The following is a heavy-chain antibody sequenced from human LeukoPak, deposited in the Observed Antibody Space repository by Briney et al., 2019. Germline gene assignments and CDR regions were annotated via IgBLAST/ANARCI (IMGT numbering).Heavy chain of an antibody. V-gene: IGHV1-2*02. CDR1: GYNFTSYY. J-gene: IGHJ6*03. Sequence: AAVKVSCKGSGYNFTSYYIHWMRQAPGQGLEWMGWINPNSGGTNYAQKFQGRVTMTRDTSISTAYMELSRLRSDDTAVYYCARDPYGDNHYYYYYMDVWGKGTTVTVSS. D-gene: IGHD4-17*01. CDR2: INPNSGGT. CDR3: ARDPYGDNHYYYYYMDV.